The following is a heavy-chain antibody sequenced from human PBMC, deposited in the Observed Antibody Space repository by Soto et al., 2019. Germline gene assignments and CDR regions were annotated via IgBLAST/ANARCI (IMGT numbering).Heavy chain of an antibody. CDR2: ISGSGGST. D-gene: IGHD5-18*01. CDR1: GFTFSSYA. V-gene: IGHV3-23*01. Sequence: GGSLRLSCAASGFTFSSYAMSWVRQAPGKGLEWVSAISGSGGSTYYADSVKGRFTISRDNSKNTPYLQMNSLRAEDTAVYYCVKHPQYSYGYDYWGQGTLVTVSS. J-gene: IGHJ4*02. CDR3: VKHPQYSYGYDY.